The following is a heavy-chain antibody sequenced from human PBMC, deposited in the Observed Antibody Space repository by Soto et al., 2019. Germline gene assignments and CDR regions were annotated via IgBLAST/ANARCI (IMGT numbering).Heavy chain of an antibody. CDR2: IYKSTTT. J-gene: IGHJ5*01. Sequence: LSLTCTVSGGSISSGGYYWAWIRQPPGQALEYIGYIYKSTTTYYNPSFESRVAISLDTSKSQFSLTVTSVTAADTAVYFCARGRYCLTGRCFPNWFDSWGQGTLVTVSS. CDR1: GGSISSGGYY. V-gene: IGHV4-30-4*01. CDR3: ARGRYCLTGRCFPNWFDS. D-gene: IGHD2-15*01.